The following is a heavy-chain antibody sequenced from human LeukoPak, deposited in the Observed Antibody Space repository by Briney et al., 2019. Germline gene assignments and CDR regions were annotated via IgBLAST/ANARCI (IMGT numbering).Heavy chain of an antibody. Sequence: PGGSLRLSCAASGFTFSSYGMHWVRQAPGKGLEWVAFIRYDGSNKYYADSVKGRFTISRDNSKNTLYLQMNSLRAEDTAVHYCAAPYYYDSSGYSYGAFDIWGQGTMVTVSS. V-gene: IGHV3-30*02. J-gene: IGHJ3*02. CDR2: IRYDGSNK. CDR3: AAPYYYDSSGYSYGAFDI. CDR1: GFTFSSYG. D-gene: IGHD3-22*01.